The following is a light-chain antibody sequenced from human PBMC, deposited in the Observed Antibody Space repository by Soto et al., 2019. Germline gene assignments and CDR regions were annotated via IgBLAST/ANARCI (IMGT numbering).Light chain of an antibody. J-gene: IGLJ3*02. V-gene: IGLV2-18*02. Sequence: QSVLTQPPSVSGSLGQSVTISCTGTSSDVGSYNRVSWYQQFPGTAPKLMIYEVSNRPSGVPDRFSGSKSGNTASLTISGLQAEDEADYYCSSYTSSSTWVFSGGTKLTVL. CDR2: EVS. CDR1: SSDVGSYNR. CDR3: SSYTSSSTWV.